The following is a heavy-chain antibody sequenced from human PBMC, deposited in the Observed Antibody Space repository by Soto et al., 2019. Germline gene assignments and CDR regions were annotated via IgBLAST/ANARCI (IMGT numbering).Heavy chain of an antibody. CDR2: ISGSGGST. V-gene: IGHV3-23*01. J-gene: IGHJ4*02. CDR3: AKAWDITMIVVVITGLDY. Sequence: EVQLLESGGGLVQPGGSLRLSCAASGFTFSSYAMSWVRQAPGKGLEWVSAISGSGGSTYYADSVKGRFTISRDNSKNTLYMQMNSLRAEDTAVYYCAKAWDITMIVVVITGLDYWGQGTLVTVSS. D-gene: IGHD3-22*01. CDR1: GFTFSSYA.